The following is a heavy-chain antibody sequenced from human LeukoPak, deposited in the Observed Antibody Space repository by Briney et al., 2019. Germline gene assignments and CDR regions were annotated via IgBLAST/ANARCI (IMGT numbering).Heavy chain of an antibody. V-gene: IGHV1-69*04. CDR1: GGTFSSYV. CDR3: ARYDSSGYGAFDI. CDR2: IIPILGIA. D-gene: IGHD3-22*01. J-gene: IGHJ3*02. Sequence: SVKVSCKASGGTFSSYVISWVRQAPGQGLEWMGRIIPILGIANYAQKFQGRVTITADKSTSTAYMELSSLRSEDTAVYYCARYDSSGYGAFDIWGQGTMVTVSS.